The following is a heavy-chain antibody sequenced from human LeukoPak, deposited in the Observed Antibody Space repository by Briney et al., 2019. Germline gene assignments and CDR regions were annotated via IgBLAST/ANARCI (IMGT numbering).Heavy chain of an antibody. CDR1: GYTFINYY. CDR3: ARSSGSYHHFDY. Sequence: ASVKVSRKASGYTFINYYIHWVRQAPGQGLEWMGIINPSGGGTNYAQKFQGRVTMTRDTSISTAYMELSRLRSDDTAVYYCARSSGSYHHFDYWGQGTLVTVSS. V-gene: IGHV1-2*02. CDR2: INPSGGGT. D-gene: IGHD1-26*01. J-gene: IGHJ4*02.